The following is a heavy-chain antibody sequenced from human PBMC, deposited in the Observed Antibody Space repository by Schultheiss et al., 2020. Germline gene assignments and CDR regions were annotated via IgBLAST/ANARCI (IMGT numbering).Heavy chain of an antibody. Sequence: GGSLTLSCAAAGFTFSSYGMHWVRQAPGKGLEWVAVISYDGSNKYYADSVKGRFTISRDNSKNTLYLQMNSLRAEDTAVYYCAKAGGYIVGAIFVSYFDYWGQGTLVTVSS. CDR3: AKAGGYIVGAIFVSYFDY. CDR2: ISYDGSNK. CDR1: GFTFSSYG. D-gene: IGHD1-26*01. V-gene: IGHV3-30*18. J-gene: IGHJ4*02.